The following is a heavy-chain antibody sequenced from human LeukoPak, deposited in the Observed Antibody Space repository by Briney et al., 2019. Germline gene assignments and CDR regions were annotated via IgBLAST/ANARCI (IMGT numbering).Heavy chain of an antibody. CDR3: ARDRSGDSGSYFDY. J-gene: IGHJ4*02. D-gene: IGHD1-26*01. V-gene: IGHV3-7*01. CDR1: GFTFSRHG. Sequence: GGSLRLSCAPSGFTFSRHGMSWVRQAPGKGLEWVANIKQDGSEKYYVDSVKGRFTISRDNAKNSLYLQMNSLRAEDTAVYYCARDRSGDSGSYFDYWSQGTLVTVSS. CDR2: IKQDGSEK.